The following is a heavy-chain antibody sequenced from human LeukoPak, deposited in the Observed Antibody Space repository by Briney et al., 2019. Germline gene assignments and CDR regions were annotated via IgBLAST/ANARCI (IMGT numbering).Heavy chain of an antibody. V-gene: IGHV1-18*01. J-gene: IGHJ6*02. CDR1: GYTFTSYG. CDR2: ISAYNGNT. Sequence: GASVKVSCKASGYTFTSYGISWVRQAPGQGLEWMGWISAYNGNTNYAQKLQGRVTMTTDTSTSTAYMELRSLRSDDTAVYYCARDHYDFWSGYQDDCYYGMDVWGQGTTVTVSS. D-gene: IGHD3-3*01. CDR3: ARDHYDFWSGYQDDCYYGMDV.